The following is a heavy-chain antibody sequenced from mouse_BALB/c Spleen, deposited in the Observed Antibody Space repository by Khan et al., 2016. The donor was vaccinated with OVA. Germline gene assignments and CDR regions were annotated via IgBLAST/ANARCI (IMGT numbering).Heavy chain of an antibody. CDR1: GYTFTTYT. CDR3: AIDGAYYRADGWFSY. V-gene: IGHV1-4*01. Sequence: QVQLQQSGAELARPGASVKMSCKASGYTFTTYTMHWVKQRPGQGLEWIGYINPSNGYTNYNQKFKDKSTLTADKSSSTAYMQLSSLTSDDSAVYYCAIDGAYYRADGWFSYWGQGTLVTVSA. J-gene: IGHJ3*01. D-gene: IGHD2-14*01. CDR2: INPSNGYT.